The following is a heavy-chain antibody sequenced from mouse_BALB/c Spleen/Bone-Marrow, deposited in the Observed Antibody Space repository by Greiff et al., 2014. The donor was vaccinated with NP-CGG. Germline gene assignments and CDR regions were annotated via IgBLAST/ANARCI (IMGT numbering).Heavy chain of an antibody. CDR3: ARDHPNYFDY. CDR2: INPSTGYT. V-gene: IGHV1-7*01. CDR1: GYTFTSYW. Sequence: QVQLKESGAELAKPGASVKMSCKASGYTFTSYWMHWVKQRPGQGLEWIGYINPSTGYTEYNQKFKDKATLTADKSSSTAYMQLSSLTSEDSAVYYCARDHPNYFDYWGQGTTLTVSS. J-gene: IGHJ2*01.